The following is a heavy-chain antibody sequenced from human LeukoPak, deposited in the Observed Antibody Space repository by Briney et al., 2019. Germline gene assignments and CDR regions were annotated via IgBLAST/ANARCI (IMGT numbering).Heavy chain of an antibody. V-gene: IGHV4-30-4*01. D-gene: IGHD2-15*01. CDR3: ARERYCSGGSCHTIN. CDR2: IYYSGST. Sequence: SETLSLTCTVSGGSISSGDYYWSWIRQPPGKGLEWIGCIYYSGSTYYNPSLKSRVTISVDTSKNQFSLKLSSVTATDTAVYYCARERYCSGGSCHTINWGRGTLVTVSS. CDR1: GGSISSGDYY. J-gene: IGHJ4*02.